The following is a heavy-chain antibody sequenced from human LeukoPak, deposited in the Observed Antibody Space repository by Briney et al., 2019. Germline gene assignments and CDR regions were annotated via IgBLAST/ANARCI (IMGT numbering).Heavy chain of an antibody. CDR2: ITGSSSTI. D-gene: IGHD6-13*01. Sequence: PGGSLRLSCAASGFTFSNYWMHWVRQAPGKGLEWVSYITGSSSTIYYADSVKGRFTISRDNAKNSLYLRMNSLRAEDTAVYYCAREPTYSSSWYTSCDYWGQGTLVTVSS. V-gene: IGHV3-48*01. CDR3: AREPTYSSSWYTSCDY. J-gene: IGHJ4*02. CDR1: GFTFSNYW.